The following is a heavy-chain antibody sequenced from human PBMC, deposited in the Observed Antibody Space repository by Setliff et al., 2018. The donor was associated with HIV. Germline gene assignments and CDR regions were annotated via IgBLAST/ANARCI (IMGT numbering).Heavy chain of an antibody. Sequence: SETLSLTCTVSGGSISSGGYYWSWIRQHPGKGLEWIGYIYYSGSTNYDLSLMSRVTISVDTSKNQFSLKLSSVTAADTAVYYCATSGYSYAFNWFDPWGQGTLVTVSS. CDR2: IYYSGST. CDR3: ATSGYSYAFNWFDP. CDR1: GGSISSGGYY. V-gene: IGHV4-61*08. J-gene: IGHJ5*02. D-gene: IGHD5-18*01.